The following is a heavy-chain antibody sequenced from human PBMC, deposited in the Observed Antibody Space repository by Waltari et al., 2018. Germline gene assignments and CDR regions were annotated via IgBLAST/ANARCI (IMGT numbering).Heavy chain of an antibody. D-gene: IGHD6-13*01. V-gene: IGHV3-23*01. J-gene: IGHJ4*02. CDR3: AKAGGIAAAEFQFDF. Sequence: EVQLLESGGGLVQPGGSVRSYFADCGFTFALLAGSWVRKASGKGLDWFSIISGPALTTFYADSVKGRFSVSRDNSKNTLYLQINGLRADDTAVYYCAKAGGIAAAEFQFDFWGRGTLVTVSS. CDR1: GFTFALLA. CDR2: ISGPALTT.